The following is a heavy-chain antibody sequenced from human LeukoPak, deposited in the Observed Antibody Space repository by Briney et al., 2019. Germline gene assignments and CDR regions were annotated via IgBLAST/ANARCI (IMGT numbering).Heavy chain of an antibody. J-gene: IGHJ5*02. CDR1: GFTFSSYG. V-gene: IGHV3-30*03. D-gene: IGHD6-6*01. CDR3: AGSSSHNGT. CDR2: ISYDGSNK. Sequence: GGSLRLSCAASGFTFSSYGMHWVRQAPGKGLEWVAVISYDGSNKYYADSVKGRFIISRDNSKNTLYLQMNSLRAEDTAVYYCAGSSSHNGTWGQGTLVTVSS.